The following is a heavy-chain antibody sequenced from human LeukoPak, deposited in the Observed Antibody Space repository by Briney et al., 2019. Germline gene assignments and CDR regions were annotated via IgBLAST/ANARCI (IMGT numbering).Heavy chain of an antibody. CDR1: GLSLSTSGVG. J-gene: IGHJ4*02. D-gene: IGHD6-19*01. Sequence: SGPTLVNPTQTLTLTCTFSGLSLSTSGVGVGWIRQPPGKAQDWLALIYWNDDKPYSSSLKIRLTITKDTSKNQVVLTMANMDPVDTATYYCAHPLEEQWLVAFDYWGQGILVTVSS. V-gene: IGHV2-5*01. CDR3: AHPLEEQWLVAFDY. CDR2: IYWNDDK.